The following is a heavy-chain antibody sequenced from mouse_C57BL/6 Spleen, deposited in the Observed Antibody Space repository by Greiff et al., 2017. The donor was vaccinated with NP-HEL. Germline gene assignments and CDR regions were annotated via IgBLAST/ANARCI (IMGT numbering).Heavy chain of an antibody. CDR1: GYTFTDYY. J-gene: IGHJ4*01. Sequence: VKLVESGPELVKPGASVKISCKASGYTFTDYYINWVKQRPGQGLEWIGWIFPGSGSTYYNEKFKGKATLTVDKSSSTAYMLLSSLTSEDSAVYFCARFYYYGSSEGAMDYWGQGTSVTVSS. V-gene: IGHV1-75*01. CDR2: IFPGSGST. CDR3: ARFYYYGSSEGAMDY. D-gene: IGHD1-1*01.